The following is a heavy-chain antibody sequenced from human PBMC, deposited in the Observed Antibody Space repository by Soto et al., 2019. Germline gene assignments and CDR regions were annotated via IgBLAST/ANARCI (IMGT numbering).Heavy chain of an antibody. Sequence: GGSLRLSCAASGFTFSSYWMSWVRQAPGKGLEWVANVKQDGSEKYYVDSVKGRFTISRDNAKNSLYLQMNSLRAEDTAVYYCARSSLVPAAFYYYGMDVWGQGTTVTVSS. CDR1: GFTFSSYW. V-gene: IGHV3-7*01. CDR2: VKQDGSEK. D-gene: IGHD2-2*01. CDR3: ARSSLVPAAFYYYGMDV. J-gene: IGHJ6*02.